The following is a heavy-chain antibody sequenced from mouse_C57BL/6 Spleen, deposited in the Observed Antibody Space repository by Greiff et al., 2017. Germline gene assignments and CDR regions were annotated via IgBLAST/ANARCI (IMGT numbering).Heavy chain of an antibody. D-gene: IGHD2-2*01. CDR1: GFSLTSYG. Sequence: VQLQQSGPGLVQPSPSLSITCTASGFSLTSYGVHWVRQSPGKGLEWLGVIWRGGSTDYNAAFIDRLSISKDNSKGQVFFRMNSLQADDTAIYYCAREIYYGYGGFAYWGQGTLVT. J-gene: IGHJ3*01. CDR2: IWRGGST. CDR3: AREIYYGYGGFAY. V-gene: IGHV2-2*01.